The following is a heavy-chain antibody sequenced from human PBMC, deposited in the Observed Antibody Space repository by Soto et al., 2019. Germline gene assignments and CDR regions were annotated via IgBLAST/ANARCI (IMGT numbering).Heavy chain of an antibody. CDR1: GGSISSGDYY. V-gene: IGHV4-30-4*01. D-gene: IGHD4-17*01. J-gene: IGHJ5*02. CDR2: IYYSGST. Sequence: PSETLSLTCTVSGGSISSGDYYWSWIRQPPGKGLEWIGYIYYSGSTYYNPSLKSRATISVDTSKNQFSLKLSSVTAADTAVYYCARVATVVIWFDPWGQGTLVTVSS. CDR3: ARVATVVIWFDP.